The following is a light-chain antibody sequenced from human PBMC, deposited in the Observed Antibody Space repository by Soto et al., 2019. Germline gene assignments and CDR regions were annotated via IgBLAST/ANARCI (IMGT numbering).Light chain of an antibody. J-gene: IGKJ3*01. CDR3: QQYGTSPPT. V-gene: IGKV3-20*01. CDR1: QSVSRNS. CDR2: GAS. Sequence: EIVLTQSPGTLSLSPGERATLSCRASQSVSRNSLAWYQQKPDQAPRLLIYGASSRATDIPDRFSGSGSGTDFTLIVSRLEPEDFAVYFCQQYGTSPPTFGPGTKVDIK.